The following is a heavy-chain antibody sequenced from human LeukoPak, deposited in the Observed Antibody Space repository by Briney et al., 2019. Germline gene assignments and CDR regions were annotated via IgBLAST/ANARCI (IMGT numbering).Heavy chain of an antibody. J-gene: IGHJ5*02. Sequence: GGSLRLSCVASGFIFTNYALSWVRQAPGKGLESVSVISGSGDTTYYADSVKGRFTISRDNAMNTVYLQMNSLRAEDTAVYARVLSGSWDWFDPWGQGTLVTVSS. D-gene: IGHD3-22*01. V-gene: IGHV3-23*01. CDR2: ISGSGDTT. CDR3: VLSGSWDWFDP. CDR1: GFIFTNYA.